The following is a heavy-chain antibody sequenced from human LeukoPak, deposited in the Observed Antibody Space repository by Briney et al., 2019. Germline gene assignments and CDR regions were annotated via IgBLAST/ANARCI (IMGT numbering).Heavy chain of an antibody. J-gene: IGHJ4*02. V-gene: IGHV3-66*01. CDR1: GFTLSNNY. CDR3: ARDLGWKYFDY. CDR2: IYSGGNT. Sequence: PGGSLRLSCVASGFTLSNNYMSWVRQAPGKGLEWVSIIYSGGNTYYADSVKGRFTISRDSSKSTLYLQMNSLRAEDTAVYYCARDLGWKYFDYWGQGTLVTVSS. D-gene: IGHD1-1*01.